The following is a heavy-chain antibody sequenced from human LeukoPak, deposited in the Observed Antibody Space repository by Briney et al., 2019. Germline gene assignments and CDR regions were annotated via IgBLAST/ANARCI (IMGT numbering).Heavy chain of an antibody. V-gene: IGHV4-39*07. CDR1: GGSISSSSYY. Sequence: PSETLSLTCTVSGGSISSSSYYWGWIRQPPGKGLEWIGSIYYSGSTYYNPSLKSRVTISVDTSKNQFSLKLSSVTAADTAVYYCATNQGLRYYDSSGRFDYWGQGTLVTVSS. J-gene: IGHJ4*02. D-gene: IGHD3-22*01. CDR2: IYYSGST. CDR3: ATNQGLRYYDSSGRFDY.